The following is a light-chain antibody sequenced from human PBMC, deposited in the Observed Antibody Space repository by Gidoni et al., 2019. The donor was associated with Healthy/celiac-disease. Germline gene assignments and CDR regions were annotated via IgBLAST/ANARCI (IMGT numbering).Light chain of an antibody. CDR1: SSDVGGYNY. Sequence: QSALTQPRAVSGSPGQAVTSSCTGTSSDVGGYNYVSWYQQHPGKAPKLMIYDVSKRPSGVPDRFSGSKSGNTASLTISGLQAEDEADYSCCSYAGSYTYVFGTGPKVTVL. V-gene: IGLV2-11*01. J-gene: IGLJ1*01. CDR2: DVS. CDR3: CSYAGSYTYV.